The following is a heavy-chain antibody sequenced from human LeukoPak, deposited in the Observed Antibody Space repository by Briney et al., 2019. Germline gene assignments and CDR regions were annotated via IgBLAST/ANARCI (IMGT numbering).Heavy chain of an antibody. D-gene: IGHD1-26*01. J-gene: IGHJ4*02. Sequence: PGESLKISCKGSGYSFTSYWIAWVRRMPGKGLECMGIIYPGDSDTRYSPSFQGQVTISADKSTSTAYLQWSSLKASDTAIYYCARHAIMGATKSYFDYWGQGTLATVSS. V-gene: IGHV5-51*01. CDR2: IYPGDSDT. CDR3: ARHAIMGATKSYFDY. CDR1: GYSFTSYW.